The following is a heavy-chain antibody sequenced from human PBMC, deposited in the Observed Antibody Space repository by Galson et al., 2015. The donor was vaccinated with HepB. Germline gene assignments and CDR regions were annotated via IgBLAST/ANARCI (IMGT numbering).Heavy chain of an antibody. CDR1: GYSFTNYW. CDR3: VRQVVGAANFEY. J-gene: IGHJ4*02. V-gene: IGHV5-51*01. D-gene: IGHD2-15*01. CDR2: IYPRDSDT. Sequence: QSGAEVKKPGESLRISCKGSGYSFTNYWIGWVRQQPGKGLEWMGIIYPRDSDTRYSPSFQGQITISADDSINTAYLQWSSLKVSDTAIYYCVRQVVGAANFEYWGQGTLVTVSS.